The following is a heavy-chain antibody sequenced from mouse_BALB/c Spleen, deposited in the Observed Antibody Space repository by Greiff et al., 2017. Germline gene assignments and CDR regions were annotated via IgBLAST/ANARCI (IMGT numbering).Heavy chain of an antibody. J-gene: IGHJ3*01. CDR3: ASHYDYPWFAY. CDR2: ISSGGSYT. V-gene: IGHV5-9-3*01. D-gene: IGHD2-4*01. CDR1: GFTFSSYA. Sequence: EVQGVESGGGLVKPGGSLKLSCAASGFTFSSYAMSWVRQTPEKRLEWVATISSGGSYTYYPDSVKGRFTISRDNAKNTLYLQMSSLRSEDTAMYYCASHYDYPWFAYWGQGTLVTVSA.